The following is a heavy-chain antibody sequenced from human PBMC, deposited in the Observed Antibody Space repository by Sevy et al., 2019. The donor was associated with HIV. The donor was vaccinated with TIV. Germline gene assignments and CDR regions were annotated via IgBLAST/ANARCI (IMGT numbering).Heavy chain of an antibody. CDR2: IWHDGTIK. CDR3: ALERLSSNVAEYFQN. Sequence: GGSLRLSCAASGFTFSSYVMHWVRQAPGKGLEWVALIWHDGTIKYYADSVKGRFTISRDNSKDTLYLQMNSLRAEDTAVYCCALERLSSNVAEYFQNWGQGTLVTVSS. CDR1: GFTFSSYV. D-gene: IGHD1-1*01. V-gene: IGHV3-30*02. J-gene: IGHJ1*01.